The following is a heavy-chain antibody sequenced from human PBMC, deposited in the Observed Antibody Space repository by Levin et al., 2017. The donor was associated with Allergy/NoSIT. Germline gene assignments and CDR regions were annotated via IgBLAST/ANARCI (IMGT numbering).Heavy chain of an antibody. CDR1: GYTFTGYY. Sequence: GGSLRLSCKASGYTFTGYYMHWVRQAPGQGLEWMGWINPNSGGTNYAQKFQGRVTMTRDTSISKAYMELSRLRSDDTAVYYCARECGLGGLAYCYWGQGTLVTVSS. CDR2: INPNSGGT. J-gene: IGHJ4*02. D-gene: IGHD3-16*01. V-gene: IGHV1-2*02. CDR3: ARECGLGGLAYCY.